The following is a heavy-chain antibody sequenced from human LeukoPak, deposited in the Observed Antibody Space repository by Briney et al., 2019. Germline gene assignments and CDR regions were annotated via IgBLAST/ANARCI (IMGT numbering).Heavy chain of an antibody. CDR1: GFTVSSNY. V-gene: IGHV3-66*01. CDR3: ARDRGVATTGGWFEP. CDR2: IYSGGST. Sequence: PGGSLRLSCAASGFTVSSNYMSWVRQAPGKGLEWVSVIYSGGSTYYADSVKGRFTISRDNSKNTLYLQMNSLRAEDTAVYYCARDRGVATTGGWFEPWGQGTLVTVSS. J-gene: IGHJ5*02. D-gene: IGHD5-12*01.